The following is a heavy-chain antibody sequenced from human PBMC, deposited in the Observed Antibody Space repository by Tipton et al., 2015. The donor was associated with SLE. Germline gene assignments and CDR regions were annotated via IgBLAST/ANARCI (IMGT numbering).Heavy chain of an antibody. Sequence: LRLSCAVYGGSFSGYYWSWIRQPPGKGLEWIGEINESGSTNYNPSLKSRVSISVDTSKNQFSLKLSSVTAADTAVYYCARHRGRLTIFGVVSYFDYWGLGTLVTVSS. V-gene: IGHV4-34*01. CDR1: GGSFSGYY. J-gene: IGHJ4*02. CDR3: ARHRGRLTIFGVVSYFDY. CDR2: INESGST. D-gene: IGHD3-3*01.